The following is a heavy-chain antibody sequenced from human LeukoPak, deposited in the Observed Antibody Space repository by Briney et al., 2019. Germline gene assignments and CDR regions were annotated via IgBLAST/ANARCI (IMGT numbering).Heavy chain of an antibody. CDR1: GSSISSSSYY. CDR3: ARPGVFDDGYNYAFDY. J-gene: IGHJ4*02. Sequence: SETLSLTCTVSGSSISSSSYYWGWIRQPPGKGLEWIGSIYYSGSTYYNLSLKSRVTISVDTSKNQFSLKLSSVTAADTAVYYCARPGVFDDGYNYAFDYWGQGTLVTVSS. D-gene: IGHD5-24*01. V-gene: IGHV4-39*07. CDR2: IYYSGST.